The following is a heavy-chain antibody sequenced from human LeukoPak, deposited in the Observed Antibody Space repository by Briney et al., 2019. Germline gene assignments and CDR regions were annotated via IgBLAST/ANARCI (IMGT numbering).Heavy chain of an antibody. CDR1: GYTLTELS. V-gene: IGHV1-24*01. Sequence: ASVKVSCKVSGYTLTELSMHWVRQAPGKGLEWMGGFDPEDGETIYAQKFQGRVTMTEDTSTDTAYMELSSLRSEDTAVYYCATWKIVVVPAAIPPRQYSYGPLPFDPWGQGTLVTVSS. CDR2: FDPEDGET. CDR3: ATWKIVVVPAAIPPRQYSYGPLPFDP. J-gene: IGHJ5*02. D-gene: IGHD2-2*01.